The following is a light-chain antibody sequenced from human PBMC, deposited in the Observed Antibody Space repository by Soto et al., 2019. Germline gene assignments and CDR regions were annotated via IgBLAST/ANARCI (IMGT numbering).Light chain of an antibody. CDR3: QQAHSFPLT. CDR1: QGISSW. Sequence: DIPMTQSPSSVSASVGDRVTITCRASQGISSWLVWYQQKPGKAPNLLIYTASSLHSGVPARFSGSGSGTDFTLTISSLQPEDFATYYCQQAHSFPLTFGGGTKVEIK. J-gene: IGKJ4*01. V-gene: IGKV1-12*01. CDR2: TAS.